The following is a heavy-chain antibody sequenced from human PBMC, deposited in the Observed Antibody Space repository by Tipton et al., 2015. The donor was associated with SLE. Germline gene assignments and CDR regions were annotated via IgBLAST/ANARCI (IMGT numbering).Heavy chain of an antibody. CDR2: INRSGTT. J-gene: IGHJ3*02. D-gene: IGHD4-23*01. CDR1: GGSFSGYY. Sequence: TLSLTCDVHGGSFSGYYWNWIRQSPGKGLEWIGVINRSGTTNYITSLKSQVTISLDTSKNQFSLSLKSVTAADTALYYCARGCGTSFKRACDIWGQGTLVPVSS. CDR3: ARGCGTSFKRACDI. V-gene: IGHV4-34*01.